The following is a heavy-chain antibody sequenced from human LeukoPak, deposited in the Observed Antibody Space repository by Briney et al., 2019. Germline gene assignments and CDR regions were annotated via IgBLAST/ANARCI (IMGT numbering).Heavy chain of an antibody. V-gene: IGHV3-33*01. D-gene: IGHD2-2*01. Sequence: GGSLRLSCAASGFTFSSYGMHWVRQAPGKGLEWVAVIWYDGSNKYYADSVKGRFTISRDNSKNTLYLQMNSLRAEGTAVCYCARGHSSTSPMDYWGQGTLVTVSS. CDR3: ARGHSSTSPMDY. CDR2: IWYDGSNK. CDR1: GFTFSSYG. J-gene: IGHJ4*02.